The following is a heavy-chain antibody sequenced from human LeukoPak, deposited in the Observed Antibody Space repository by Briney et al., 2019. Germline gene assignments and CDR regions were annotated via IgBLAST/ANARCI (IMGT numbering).Heavy chain of an antibody. V-gene: IGHV3-30*02. J-gene: IGHJ4*02. CDR3: AKKLGSSPGDFFDY. D-gene: IGHD6-6*01. CDR2: IRYDETSK. Sequence: GGSLRLSCAASGFTFSTFGMHWVRQAPGKGLEWVAFIRYDETSKYYADSVKGRFTVSRDNSKNTLYMQMNSLRGGDTAVYYCAKKLGSSPGDFFDYWGQGTLVTVSS. CDR1: GFTFSTFG.